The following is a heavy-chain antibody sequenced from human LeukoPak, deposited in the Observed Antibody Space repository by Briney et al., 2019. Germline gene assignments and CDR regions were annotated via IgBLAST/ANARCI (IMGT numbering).Heavy chain of an antibody. J-gene: IGHJ6*02. Sequence: GGSLRLSCAASGFTFSSYAMSWVRQAPGKGLEWVSAISGSGGSTYYADSVKGRFTISRDNSKNTLYLQMNSLRAEDTAVYYCAKEGGSYYHPLHYYYYYYGMDVWGQGTTVTVSS. CDR1: GFTFSSYA. V-gene: IGHV3-23*01. CDR2: ISGSGGST. CDR3: AKEGGSYYHPLHYYYYYYGMDV. D-gene: IGHD1-26*01.